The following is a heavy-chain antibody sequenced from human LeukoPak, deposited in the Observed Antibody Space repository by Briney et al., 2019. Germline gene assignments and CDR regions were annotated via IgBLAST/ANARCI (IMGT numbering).Heavy chain of an antibody. V-gene: IGHV3-7*03. CDR2: IKQDGSEK. Sequence: GSLRLSCAASGFTFSSYWMSWVRQAPGKGLEWVANIKQDGSEKYYVDSVKGRFTISRDNAKNSLYLQTNSLRAEDTAVYYCARTVVVTAEHAFDVWGQGTMVTVSS. J-gene: IGHJ3*01. CDR3: ARTVVVTAEHAFDV. CDR1: GFTFSSYW. D-gene: IGHD2-21*02.